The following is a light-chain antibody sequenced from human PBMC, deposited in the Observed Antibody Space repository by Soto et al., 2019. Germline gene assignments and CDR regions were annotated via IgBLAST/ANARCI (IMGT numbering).Light chain of an antibody. V-gene: IGKV3-11*01. Sequence: EIVLTQSPATLSLSPGERATLSCRASQSVRSYLAWYQQRPGQAPRLLIYVASNRVAGIPARFSGSGSGTDFTLTISSLEPEDFAVYYCQQRSNWPLTFGGGTKVEIK. CDR1: QSVRSY. CDR2: VAS. J-gene: IGKJ4*01. CDR3: QQRSNWPLT.